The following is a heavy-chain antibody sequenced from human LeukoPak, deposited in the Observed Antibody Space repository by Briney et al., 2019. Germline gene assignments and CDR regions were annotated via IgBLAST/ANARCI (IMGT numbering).Heavy chain of an antibody. CDR3: ARGLSGSYQRGYFEY. Sequence: QSGGSLRLSCAASGFTFSTYPMNWVRQAPGKGLEWVAVISDDGGNKYFVDSVKGRFTISRDNSKNTLYLQMNSLRAEDTAVYYCARGLSGSYQRGYFEYWGQGTLVTVSS. V-gene: IGHV3-30*03. J-gene: IGHJ4*02. D-gene: IGHD1-26*01. CDR1: GFTFSTYP. CDR2: ISDDGGNK.